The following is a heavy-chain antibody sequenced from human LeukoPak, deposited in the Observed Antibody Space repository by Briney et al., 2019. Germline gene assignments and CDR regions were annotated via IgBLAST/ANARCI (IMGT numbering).Heavy chain of an antibody. CDR1: GGSISSGSYY. CDR3: ARAGYYGSGSVDY. Sequence: KASETLSLTCTVSGGSISSGSYYWSWIRQPAGKGLEWIGRIYTSGSTNYNPSLKSRVTISVDTPKNQFSLKLSSVTAADTAVYYCARAGYYGSGSVDYWGQGTLVTVSS. CDR2: IYTSGST. D-gene: IGHD3-10*01. V-gene: IGHV4-61*02. J-gene: IGHJ4*02.